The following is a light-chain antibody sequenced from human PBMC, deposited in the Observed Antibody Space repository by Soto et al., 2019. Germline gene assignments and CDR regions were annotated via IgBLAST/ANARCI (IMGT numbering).Light chain of an antibody. Sequence: EIELTQAPDTRSLSPGERATLSCRASQSVSSYLAWYQQKPGQAPRLLIYDASNRATGIPARFSGSGSGTDFTLTISSLEPEDFAVYYCQQRSNWPPALTFGGGTKVDIK. CDR1: QSVSSY. V-gene: IGKV3-11*01. CDR3: QQRSNWPPALT. CDR2: DAS. J-gene: IGKJ4*01.